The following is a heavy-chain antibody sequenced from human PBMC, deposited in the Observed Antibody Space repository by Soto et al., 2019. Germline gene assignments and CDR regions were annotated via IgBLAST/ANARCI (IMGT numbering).Heavy chain of an antibody. CDR3: ARARVVEKVPAAIELQGGWFDP. Sequence: ETLSRTGAVSTCSVSSGSDYWSLIRQPPGNGLEWIGYIYYVGSTNYNPSLKSRVTISVDTSKNQSSLKLSSVTAADTAVYYCARARVVEKVPAAIELQGGWFDPWGQGTLVTVSS. CDR2: IYYVGST. V-gene: IGHV4-61*01. J-gene: IGHJ5*02. D-gene: IGHD2-2*01. CDR1: TCSVSSGSDY.